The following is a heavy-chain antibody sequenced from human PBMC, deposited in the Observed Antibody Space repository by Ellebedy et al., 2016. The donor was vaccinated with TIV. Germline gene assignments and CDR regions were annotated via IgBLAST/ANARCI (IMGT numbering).Heavy chain of an antibody. CDR3: ATARPLRGITMVRGVSDYYYGMDV. V-gene: IGHV1-24*01. CDR2: FDPEDGET. Sequence: ASVKVSXKVSGYTLTELSMHWVRQAPGKGLEWMGGFDPEDGETIYAQKFQGRVTMTEDTSTDTAYMELSSLRSEDTAVYYCATARPLRGITMVRGVSDYYYGMDVWGQGTTVTVSS. J-gene: IGHJ6*02. D-gene: IGHD3-10*01. CDR1: GYTLTELS.